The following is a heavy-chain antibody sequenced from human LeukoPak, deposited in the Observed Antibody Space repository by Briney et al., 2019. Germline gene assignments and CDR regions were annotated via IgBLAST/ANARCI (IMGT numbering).Heavy chain of an antibody. CDR3: TTVFQGYCYGDDI. Sequence: PGGSLRLSCAASGFTFSNAWMSWVRQAPGKGLEWVGRIKSKTDGGTTDYAAPVKGRFTISRDDSKNTLYLQMNSLKTEDTAVYYCTTVFQGYCYGDDIWGQGTMVTVSS. CDR2: IKSKTDGGTT. CDR1: GFTFSNAW. D-gene: IGHD5-18*01. V-gene: IGHV3-15*01. J-gene: IGHJ3*02.